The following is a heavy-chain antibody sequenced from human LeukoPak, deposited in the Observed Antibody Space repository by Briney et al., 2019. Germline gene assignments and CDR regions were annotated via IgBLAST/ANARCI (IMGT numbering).Heavy chain of an antibody. CDR3: ASSADSSGYYY. V-gene: IGHV4-4*09. J-gene: IGHJ4*02. D-gene: IGHD3-22*01. CDR1: GGSISSYY. CDR2: IYTSGST. Sequence: KTSETLSLTCTVSGGSISSYYWSWIRQPPGKGLEWIGYIYTSGSTNYNPSLKSRVTISVDTSKNQFSLKLSSVTAADTAVYYCASSADSSGYYYWGQGTLVTVSS.